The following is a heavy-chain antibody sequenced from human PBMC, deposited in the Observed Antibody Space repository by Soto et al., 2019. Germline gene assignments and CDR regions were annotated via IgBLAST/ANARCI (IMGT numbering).Heavy chain of an antibody. V-gene: IGHV4-59*01. Sequence: SETLSLTCTVSGGSISSYYWSWIRQPPGKGLEWIGYIYYSGSTNYNPSLKSRVTISVDTSKNQFSLKLSSVTAADTAVYYCARRYGGNFYFWGQGTLLPVSS. J-gene: IGHJ4*02. D-gene: IGHD1-26*01. CDR3: ARRYGGNFYF. CDR2: IYYSGST. CDR1: GGSISSYY.